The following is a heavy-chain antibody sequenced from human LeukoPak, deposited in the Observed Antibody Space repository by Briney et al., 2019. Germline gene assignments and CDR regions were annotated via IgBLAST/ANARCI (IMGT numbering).Heavy chain of an antibody. V-gene: IGHV1-8*01. D-gene: IGHD3-10*01. J-gene: IGHJ6*02. CDR1: GYTFTSYD. CDR3: ARGPEGLLWFGELLSRYYYYGMDV. CDR2: MNPNSGNT. Sequence: ASVKVSCKASGYTFTSYDINWVRQATGQGLEWMGWMNPNSGNTGYAQKFQGRVTMTRNTSISTAYMELSSLRSEDTAVYYCARGPEGLLWFGELLSRYYYYGMDVWGQGTTVTVSS.